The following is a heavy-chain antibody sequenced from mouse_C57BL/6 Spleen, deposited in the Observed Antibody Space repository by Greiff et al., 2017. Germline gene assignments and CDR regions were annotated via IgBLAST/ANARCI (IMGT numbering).Heavy chain of an antibody. CDR2: IYPGSGST. Sequence: QVQLQQSGAELVKPGASVKMSCKASGYTFTSYWITWVKQRPGQGLEWIGDIYPGSGSTNYNEQFKSKATLTADTSSSTAYMQLSSLTSEDSAVYCCERKGTAQAMDYWGQGTSVTVSS. V-gene: IGHV1-55*01. J-gene: IGHJ4*01. CDR1: GYTFTSYW. D-gene: IGHD3-2*02. CDR3: ERKGTAQAMDY.